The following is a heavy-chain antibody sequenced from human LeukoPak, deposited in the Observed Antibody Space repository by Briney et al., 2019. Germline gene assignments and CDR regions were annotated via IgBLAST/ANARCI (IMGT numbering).Heavy chain of an antibody. Sequence: SETLSLTCTVSGGSISSYYWSWIRQPPGKGLEWIGYIYYSVSTNYNPSLKRRVTISVDTSKNTFSLKLSSVTAADTAVYYCAMTSPPGIAVAGTGSYFDYWGQGTLVTVSS. CDR3: AMTSPPGIAVAGTGSYFDY. CDR2: IYYSVST. D-gene: IGHD6-19*01. V-gene: IGHV4-59*01. J-gene: IGHJ4*02. CDR1: GGSISSYY.